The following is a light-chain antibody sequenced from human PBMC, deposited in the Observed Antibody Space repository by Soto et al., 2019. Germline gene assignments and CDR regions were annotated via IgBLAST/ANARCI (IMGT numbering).Light chain of an antibody. Sequence: VMTQSPATLSVSPGERVTLSCRASESLSTYLAWYQQKPGQAPRLLIYGASTKATGIPARFSGSGSATDFTLTISSLQSEDFAVYYCQSYNDWPFTFGQGTK. CDR1: ESLSTY. J-gene: IGKJ2*01. CDR3: QSYNDWPFT. CDR2: GAS. V-gene: IGKV3-15*01.